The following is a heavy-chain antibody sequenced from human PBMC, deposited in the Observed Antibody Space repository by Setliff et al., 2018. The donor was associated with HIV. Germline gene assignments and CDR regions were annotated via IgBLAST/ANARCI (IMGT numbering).Heavy chain of an antibody. CDR1: GVTISSLW. D-gene: IGHD3-3*01. J-gene: IGHJ6*03. CDR2: INHSGST. V-gene: IGHV4-34*01. Sequence: PGGSLRLSCVASGVTISSLWMNWIRQSPGRGLEWIGEINHSGSTYYNPSLKSRVTISVDTSKDHFSLRLNSVTAADTATYYCVRGVPSPFYIHYCYFDVWAKGTPVTVSS. CDR3: VRGVPSPFYIHYCYFDV.